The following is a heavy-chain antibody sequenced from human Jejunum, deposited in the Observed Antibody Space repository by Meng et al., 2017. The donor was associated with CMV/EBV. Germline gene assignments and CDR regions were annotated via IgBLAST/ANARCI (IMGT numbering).Heavy chain of an antibody. Sequence: GFTFSTFTMTSVRQAPGKGLEWVSSINSGSSYIYYADSVKGRFTISRDNAKNSLYLQMNSLRVADTAGYYCARELGSSSVGGGMDVWGQGTTVTVSS. D-gene: IGHD6-6*01. CDR1: GFTFSTFT. V-gene: IGHV3-21*01. CDR3: ARELGSSSVGGGMDV. CDR2: INSGSSYI. J-gene: IGHJ6*02.